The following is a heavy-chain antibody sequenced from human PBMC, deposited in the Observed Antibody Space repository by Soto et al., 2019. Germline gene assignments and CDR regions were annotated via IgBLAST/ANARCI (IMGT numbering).Heavy chain of an antibody. V-gene: IGHV1-8*01. CDR2: MNPNSGNT. CDR1: GYTFTSYD. D-gene: IGHD3-3*01. Sequence: GASVRVSCKASGYTFTSYDIIWVRQATGQGLEWMGWMNPNSGNTGYAQKFQGRVTMTRNTSISTAYMELSSLRSEDTAVYYCARGALRGDFWSGYYPYYYYGMDVWGQGTTVTVS. CDR3: ARGALRGDFWSGYYPYYYYGMDV. J-gene: IGHJ6*02.